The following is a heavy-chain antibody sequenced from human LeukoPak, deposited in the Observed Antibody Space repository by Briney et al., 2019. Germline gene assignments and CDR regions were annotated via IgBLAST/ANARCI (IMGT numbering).Heavy chain of an antibody. CDR2: ISSNSRNT. CDR1: GFTFISSD. V-gene: IGHV3-21*01. Sequence: GGSLRLSCAASGFTFISSDMNWVRQAPGKRLEWVASISSNSRNTHYADSLKGRFTISRDNAKNSLYLQTNSLRAEDTAVYYCARILSSSHAFDIWGQGTMVTVSS. D-gene: IGHD6-13*01. J-gene: IGHJ3*02. CDR3: ARILSSSHAFDI.